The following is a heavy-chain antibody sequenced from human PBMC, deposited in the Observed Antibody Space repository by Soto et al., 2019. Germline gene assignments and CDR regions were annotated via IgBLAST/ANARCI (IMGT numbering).Heavy chain of an antibody. CDR3: TSDTFGARDS. CDR2: IDPYDTGI. Sequence: GGSLRLSCAACGFTFSSYWMHWVRQAPGKGLVWVARIDPYDTGITYADSVKGRFTISRDNAKNTLYLQMNSLRAEDTAVYYCTSDTFGARDSWGQGTLVTVSS. CDR1: GFTFSSYW. J-gene: IGHJ4*02. D-gene: IGHD2-15*01. V-gene: IGHV3-74*01.